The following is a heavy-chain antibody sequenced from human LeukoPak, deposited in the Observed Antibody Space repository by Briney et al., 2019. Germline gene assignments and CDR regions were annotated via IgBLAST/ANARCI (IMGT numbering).Heavy chain of an antibody. Sequence: ASVKVSCKASGYTFTSYAISWVRQAPGQGLEWMGWISAYNGNTNYAQKLQGRVTMTTDTSTSTAYMELRSLRSDDTAVYYCARDPGYCSSTSCSLDAFDIWGQGTMVTVSS. CDR3: ARDPGYCSSTSCSLDAFDI. CDR2: ISAYNGNT. CDR1: GYTFTSYA. J-gene: IGHJ3*02. D-gene: IGHD2-2*01. V-gene: IGHV1-18*01.